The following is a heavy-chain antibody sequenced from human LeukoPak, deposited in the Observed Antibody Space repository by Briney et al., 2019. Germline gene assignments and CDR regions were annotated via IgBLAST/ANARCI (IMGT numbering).Heavy chain of an antibody. J-gene: IGHJ4*02. Sequence: SETLSLTCTVSGGSISSYYWSWIRQPPGKGLEWIGYIYYSGSTNYNPPLKSRVTISVDTSKNQFSLKLSSVTAAVTAVYYCARLGRSWVFDYWGQGTLVTVSS. CDR2: IYYSGST. D-gene: IGHD6-13*01. CDR1: GGSISSYY. CDR3: ARLGRSWVFDY. V-gene: IGHV4-59*08.